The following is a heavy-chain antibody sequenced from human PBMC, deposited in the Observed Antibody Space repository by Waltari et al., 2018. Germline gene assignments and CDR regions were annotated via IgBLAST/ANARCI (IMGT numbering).Heavy chain of an antibody. CDR2: INHSGST. D-gene: IGHD4-17*01. V-gene: IGHV4-34*01. Sequence: QVQLQQWGAGLLKPSENLSLPCAVYGGSFSGYYWSWLRQPPGKGMEWIGEINHSGSTNYNPSLKSRVTISVDTSKNQFSLKLSSVTAADTAVYYCARVRRLRIHYYGMDVWGQGTTVTVSS. J-gene: IGHJ6*02. CDR3: ARVRRLRIHYYGMDV. CDR1: GGSFSGYY.